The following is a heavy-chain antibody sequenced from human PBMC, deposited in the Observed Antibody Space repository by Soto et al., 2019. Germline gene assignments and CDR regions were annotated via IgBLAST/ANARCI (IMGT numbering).Heavy chain of an antibody. CDR3: ARQPEYYFDY. J-gene: IGHJ4*02. Sequence: SETLSLTCTVSGGSISSSSYYWGWIRQPPGKGLEWIGSIYYSGSTYYNPSLKSRVTISVDTSKNQFSLKLSSVTAADTAVYYCARQPEYYFDYWGQGTLVTVSS. V-gene: IGHV4-39*01. CDR1: GGSISSSSYY. CDR2: IYYSGST.